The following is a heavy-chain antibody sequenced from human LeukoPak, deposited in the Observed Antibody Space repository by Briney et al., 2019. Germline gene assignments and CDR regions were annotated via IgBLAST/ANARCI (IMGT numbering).Heavy chain of an antibody. CDR3: AKRGTSSGWYSFDY. CDR2: ISGSGGST. V-gene: IGHV3-23*01. D-gene: IGHD6-19*01. CDR1: GFTFSSYA. J-gene: IGHJ4*02. Sequence: GGSLRLSYAASGFTFSSYAMSWVRQAPGKGLEWVSAISGSGGSTYYADSVKGRFTISRDNSKNTLYLQMNSLRAEDTAVYYCAKRGTSSGWYSFDYWGQGTLVTVSS.